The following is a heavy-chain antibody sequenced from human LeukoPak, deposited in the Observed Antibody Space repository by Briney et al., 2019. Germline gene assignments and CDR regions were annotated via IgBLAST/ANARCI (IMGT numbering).Heavy chain of an antibody. J-gene: IGHJ3*02. V-gene: IGHV3-23*01. Sequence: SGGSLRLSCAASGFTFSSYAMSWVRQAPGKGLEWVSDISGSGGSTYYADSVKGRFTISRDNSKNTLYLQMNSLRAEDTAVYYCAKVCSGSYYAFDIWGQGTMVTVSS. CDR3: AKVCSGSYYAFDI. CDR1: GFTFSSYA. D-gene: IGHD1-26*01. CDR2: ISGSGGST.